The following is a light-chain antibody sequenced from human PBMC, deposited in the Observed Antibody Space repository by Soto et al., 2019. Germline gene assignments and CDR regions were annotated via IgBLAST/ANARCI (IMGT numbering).Light chain of an antibody. CDR1: SSNIGAGYD. CDR3: GSWDSSLSAYV. Sequence: QSVLTQSPSVSGAPGQRVTISCTGNSSNIGAGYDVHWYQQIPGTVPKLIIYDDNKRPSGIPDRFSGSKSGTSATLGITGFQTGDEADYYCGSWDSSLSAYVFGTGTKLTVL. V-gene: IGLV1-51*01. J-gene: IGLJ1*01. CDR2: DDN.